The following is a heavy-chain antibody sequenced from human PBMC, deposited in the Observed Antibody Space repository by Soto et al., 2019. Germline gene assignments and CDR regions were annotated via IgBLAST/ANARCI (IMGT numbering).Heavy chain of an antibody. V-gene: IGHV1-18*01. CDR2: ISAYNGNT. J-gene: IGHJ1*01. CDR1: GYTFTSYG. D-gene: IGHD6-13*01. CDR3: AEERDDSSWSSAEYFQH. Sequence: ASVKVSCKASGYTFTSYGIHWVRQAPGQGLEWMGWISAYNGNTNYAQKLQGRVTMTTDTSTSTAYMELRSLRSDDTAVYYCAEERDDSSWSSAEYFQHWGQGTLVTVSS.